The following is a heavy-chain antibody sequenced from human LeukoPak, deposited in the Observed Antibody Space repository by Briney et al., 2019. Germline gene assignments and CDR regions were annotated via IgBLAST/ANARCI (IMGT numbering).Heavy chain of an antibody. V-gene: IGHV4-30-4*01. D-gene: IGHD3-10*01. J-gene: IGHJ4*02. CDR2: IYYSGST. CDR3: ARLSGAYGSGNY. CDR1: GGSISSGDYY. Sequence: SETLSLTCTVSGGSISSGDYYWSWIRQPPGKGLEWIGYIYYSGSTYYNPSLKSRVTISVDASKNQFSLKLSSLTAADTAVYYCARLSGAYGSGNYWGQGTLVTVSS.